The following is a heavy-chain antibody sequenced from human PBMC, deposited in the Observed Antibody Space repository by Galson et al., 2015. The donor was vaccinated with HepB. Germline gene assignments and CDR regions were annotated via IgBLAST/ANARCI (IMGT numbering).Heavy chain of an antibody. CDR1: GFTFYNYA. CDR3: AKVWVADVTRYFDS. D-gene: IGHD6-19*01. Sequence: SLRLSCAASGFTFYNYAMTWVRQAPGKGLQWVSSISGGDDSTYYADSVRGRFTISRDDSSSTLYLQLNSLRAEDTAVYYCAKVWVADVTRYFDSWGQGTLVTVSS. V-gene: IGHV3-23*01. J-gene: IGHJ4*02. CDR2: ISGGDDST.